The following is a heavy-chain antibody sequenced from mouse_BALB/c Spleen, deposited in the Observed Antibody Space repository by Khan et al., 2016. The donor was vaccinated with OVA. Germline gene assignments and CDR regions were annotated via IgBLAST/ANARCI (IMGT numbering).Heavy chain of an antibody. V-gene: IGHV1-63*02. CDR1: GYTFTNYW. D-gene: IGHD3-1*01. CDR2: IYPGGYFT. J-gene: IGHJ1*01. CDR3: ARWATWYCDV. Sequence: QVQLQQSGGEVVRPGTSVKISCKASGYTFTNYWLGWVRQRPEHGLEWIGDIYPGGYFTNYNEQFKGKATLTVDTSTSTVNMHLSSLTSEDSAVFFCARWATWYCDVWGAGTTVTVSS.